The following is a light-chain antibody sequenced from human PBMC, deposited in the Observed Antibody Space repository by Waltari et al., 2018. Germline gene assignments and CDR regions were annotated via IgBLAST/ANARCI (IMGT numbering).Light chain of an antibody. J-gene: IGKJ1*01. CDR3: QKYDYLPAT. V-gene: IGKV3-20*01. CDR2: HAS. CDR1: QSVGKY. Sequence: EVVLTQSPGTLSLSPGESATLSCRASQSVGKYLAWYQQKPGQAPSLLIYHASTRAPGIPDRFSGSGSGTDVSLTISRLEPEDFAVYYCQKYDYLPATFGQGTKVEIK.